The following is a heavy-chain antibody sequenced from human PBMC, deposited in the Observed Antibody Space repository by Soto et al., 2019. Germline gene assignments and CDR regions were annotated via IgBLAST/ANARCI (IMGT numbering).Heavy chain of an antibody. J-gene: IGHJ6*02. CDR2: MSYDGSTK. Sequence: QVRLVESGGGVVQPGRSLRLSCAASGFIFSSFGMHWVRQAPGKGLEWVAVMSYDGSTKLYTDSVKGRFTIARDNSKNILYLQMNSLTIEDTAVFYCARSTSSTLNYYYGMDVWGQGTTVTVSS. V-gene: IGHV3-30*03. CDR1: GFIFSSFG. D-gene: IGHD6-6*01. CDR3: ARSTSSTLNYYYGMDV.